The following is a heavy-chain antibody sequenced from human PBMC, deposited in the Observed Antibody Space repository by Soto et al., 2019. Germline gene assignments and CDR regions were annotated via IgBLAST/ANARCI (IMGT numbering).Heavy chain of an antibody. D-gene: IGHD1-7*01. J-gene: IGHJ4*02. CDR1: GYTFTSYA. CDR2: INAGNGNT. CDR3: ARSGNGTTSSWGDY. V-gene: IGHV1-3*01. Sequence: QVQLVQSGAEVKKPGASVKVSCKASGYTFTSYAMHWVRQAPGQRLEWMGCINAGNGNTKYSQKFQGRVTITRDTSASTAYMELSSLRSEDTAVYYCARSGNGTTSSWGDYWGQGTLVTVSA.